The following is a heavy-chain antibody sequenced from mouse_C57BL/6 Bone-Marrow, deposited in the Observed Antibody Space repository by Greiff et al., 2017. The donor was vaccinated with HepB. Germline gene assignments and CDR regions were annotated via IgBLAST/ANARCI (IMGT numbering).Heavy chain of an antibody. CDR2: IDPANGNT. D-gene: IGHD1-1*01. CDR3: ARLLRYPNWYFDV. J-gene: IGHJ1*03. V-gene: IGHV14-3*01. CDR1: GFNIENTY. Sequence: VQLQQSVAELVRPGASVKLSCTASGFNIENTYMHWVKQRPEQGLEWIGRIDPANGNTKYAPKFQGKATITADTSSNTAYLQLSSLTSEDTAIYYCARLLRYPNWYFDVWGTGTTVTVSS.